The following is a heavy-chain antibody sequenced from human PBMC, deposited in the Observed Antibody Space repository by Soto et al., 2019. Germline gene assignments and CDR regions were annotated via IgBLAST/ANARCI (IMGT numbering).Heavy chain of an antibody. Sequence: ASVKVSCKASGYTFTSYAMHWVRQAPGQRLEWMGWINAGNGNTKYSQKFQGRVTITRDTSASTAYMERSSLRSEDTAVYYCARGRDCSSGSCYSDWFDAWGQGTTVTVAS. J-gene: IGHJ5*01. D-gene: IGHD2-15*01. CDR3: ARGRDCSSGSCYSDWFDA. CDR2: INAGNGNT. CDR1: GYTFTSYA. V-gene: IGHV1-3*01.